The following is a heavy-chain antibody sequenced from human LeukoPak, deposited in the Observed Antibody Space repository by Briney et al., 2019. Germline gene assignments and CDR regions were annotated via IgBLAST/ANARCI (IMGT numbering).Heavy chain of an antibody. CDR1: GGSISPYY. CDR3: ARGPLSSRTTWTWFDP. Sequence: SETLSLTCTVSGGSISPYYWTWIRQPPGKGLEWIGYVYYNGYTNYNPSLKSRITISVDTSKNQFSLRLKSVTAADTAVYYCARGPLSSRTTWTWFDPWGQGTLVTVSS. D-gene: IGHD3/OR15-3a*01. V-gene: IGHV4-59*01. J-gene: IGHJ5*02. CDR2: VYYNGYT.